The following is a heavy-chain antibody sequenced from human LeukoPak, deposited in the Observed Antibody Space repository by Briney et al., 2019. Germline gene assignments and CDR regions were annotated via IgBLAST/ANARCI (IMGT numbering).Heavy chain of an antibody. CDR3: ARSYYDSTGYYIAILDY. CDR2: TYSGGNT. CDR1: EFTVSSNH. V-gene: IGHV3-66*01. J-gene: IGHJ4*02. D-gene: IGHD3-22*01. Sequence: PGGSLRLSCAASEFTVSSNHMNWVRQAPGKGLEWVSVTYSGGNTYYADSAKGRFTISRDNSENTLYLQMNSLRAEDTAVYYCARSYYDSTGYYIAILDYWGQGALVTVSS.